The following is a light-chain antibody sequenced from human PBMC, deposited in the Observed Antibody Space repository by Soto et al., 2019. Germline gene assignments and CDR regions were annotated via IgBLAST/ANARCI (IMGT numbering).Light chain of an antibody. CDR3: QQSYSTRYT. CDR2: DAS. Sequence: DIQMTQSPSTLSSSVGERVTITCRASQSISSWLAWYHQKTGKAPKLLIYDASSLESGVPSRFSGSGSETEFNLTISSLQPDDVATYFCQQSYSTRYTFGQGTKLEIK. V-gene: IGKV1-5*01. J-gene: IGKJ2*01. CDR1: QSISSW.